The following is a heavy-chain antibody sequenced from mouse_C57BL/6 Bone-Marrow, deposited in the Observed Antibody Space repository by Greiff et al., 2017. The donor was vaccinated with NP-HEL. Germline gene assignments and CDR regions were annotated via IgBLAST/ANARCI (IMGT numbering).Heavy chain of an antibody. J-gene: IGHJ2*01. V-gene: IGHV1-26*01. CDR3: ATAQATFDY. Sequence: EVKLQQSGPELVKPGASVKISCKASGYTFTDYYMNWVKQSHGKSLEWIGDINPNNGGTSYNQKFKGKATLTVDKSSSTAYMELRSLTSEDSAVYYCATAQATFDYWGQGTTLTVSS. CDR1: GYTFTDYY. CDR2: INPNNGGT. D-gene: IGHD3-2*02.